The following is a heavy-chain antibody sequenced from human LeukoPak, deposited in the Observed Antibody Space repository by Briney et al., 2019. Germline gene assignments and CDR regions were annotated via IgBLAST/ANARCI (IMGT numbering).Heavy chain of an antibody. V-gene: IGHV3-48*01. J-gene: IGHJ4*02. CDR2: IGSSSSPI. CDR1: GFTFSAYS. D-gene: IGHD4-11*01. CDR3: ARDQAYIFDY. Sequence: GGSLRLSCAASGFTFSAYSMNWVRQAPEKGLEWVSYIGSSSSPIYYADSVKGRFTISRDNAKNSLYLQMDSLRAEDTAVYYCARDQAYIFDYWGQGTLVTVSS.